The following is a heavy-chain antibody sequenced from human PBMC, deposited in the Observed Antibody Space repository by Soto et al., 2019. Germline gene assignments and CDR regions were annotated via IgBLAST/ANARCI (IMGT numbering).Heavy chain of an antibody. V-gene: IGHV1-69*01. CDR3: SRTHVQEDYYYYGMDV. D-gene: IGHD6-6*01. CDR2: IIPIFGTA. J-gene: IGHJ6*02. Sequence: QVQLVQSGAEVKKPGSSVKVSCKASGGTFSSYAISWVRQAPGQGLEWMGGIIPIFGTANYAQKFQGRVTITEDESTITAYMEPRSQRSENTAVYYCSRTHVQEDYYYYGMDVWGQGTTVTVSS. CDR1: GGTFSSYA.